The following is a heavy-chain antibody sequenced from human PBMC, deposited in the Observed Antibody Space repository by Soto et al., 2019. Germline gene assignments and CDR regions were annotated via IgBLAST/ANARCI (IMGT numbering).Heavy chain of an antibody. D-gene: IGHD2-21*01. CDR3: ASAKAVVIAPLGI. CDR2: ISENGGSRGGT. Sequence: GGSLRLSCAASGFTFSSYSMSWVRQAPGQGLEWVASISENGGSRGGTYYADSVKGRFTISRDNSKNTLYLQVDSLTGADTAVYYCASAKAVVIAPLGIWGQGALVTVSS. J-gene: IGHJ3*02. V-gene: IGHV3-23*01. CDR1: GFTFSSYS.